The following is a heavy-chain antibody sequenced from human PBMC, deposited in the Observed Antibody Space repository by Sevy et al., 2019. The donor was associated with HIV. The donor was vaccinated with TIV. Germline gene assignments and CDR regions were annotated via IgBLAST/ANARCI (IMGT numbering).Heavy chain of an antibody. CDR1: GFIFSSNE. V-gene: IGHV3-48*03. Sequence: GGSLRLSCAASGFIFSSNEMNWVRQAPGKGLEWVSYIGSSGSPIYYADSVKGRFTISRGNAKNSLYLQMNSLSAEDTAVYYCARVSVDTNFYGMDVWGQGTTVTVSS. CDR2: IGSSGSPI. D-gene: IGHD5-18*01. J-gene: IGHJ6*02. CDR3: ARVSVDTNFYGMDV.